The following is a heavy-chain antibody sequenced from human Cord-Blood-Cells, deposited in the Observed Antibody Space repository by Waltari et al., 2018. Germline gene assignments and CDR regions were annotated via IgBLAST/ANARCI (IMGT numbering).Heavy chain of an antibody. D-gene: IGHD5-18*01. V-gene: IGHV4-38-2*02. CDR1: GYSISSGYY. J-gene: IGHJ4*02. Sequence: QVQLQESGPGLVKPSETLSLTCTVSGYSISSGYYWGWIRPPPGKGLGWIGSIYHSGSTYYNPSLKSLVTISVDTSKNQFSLKLSSVTAADTAVYYCARGGGYSYGYYFDYWGQGTLVTVSS. CDR2: IYHSGST. CDR3: ARGGGYSYGYYFDY.